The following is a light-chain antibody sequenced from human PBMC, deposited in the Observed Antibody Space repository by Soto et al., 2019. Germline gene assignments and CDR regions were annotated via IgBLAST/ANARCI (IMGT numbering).Light chain of an antibody. V-gene: IGLV1-40*01. J-gene: IGLJ2*01. CDR2: GNR. CDR1: SSNIGAGYD. CDR3: QSHDSSLSGSI. Sequence: QSALTQPPSVSGAPGQRVTISCTGSSSNIGAGYDVLWYQQLPGTAPKLLLYGNRNRPSGVPDRFSGSKSGTSASLAITGLQAEDEADYYCQSHDSSLSGSIFGGGTKVTVL.